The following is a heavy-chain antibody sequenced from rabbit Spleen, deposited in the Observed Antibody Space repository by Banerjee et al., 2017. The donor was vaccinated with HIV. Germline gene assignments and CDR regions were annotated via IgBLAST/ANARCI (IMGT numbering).Heavy chain of an antibody. D-gene: IGHD8-1*01. V-gene: IGHV1S45*01. CDR2: IYGGSSGST. CDR1: GFSFSSSYD. J-gene: IGHJ6*01. Sequence: QEQLVESGGGLVKPGASLTLTCTASGFSFSSSYDMCWVRQAPGKGLEWIGCIYGGSSGSTYYASWAKGRFTISKTSSTTVTLQMTSLTAADTATYFCARDTGSSFSSYGMDLWGQGTLVTVS. CDR3: ARDTGSSFSSYGMDL.